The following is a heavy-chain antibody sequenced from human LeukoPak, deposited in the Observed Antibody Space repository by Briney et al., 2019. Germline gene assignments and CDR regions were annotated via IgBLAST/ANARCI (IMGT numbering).Heavy chain of an antibody. J-gene: IGHJ5*02. CDR1: GFTFSSYW. Sequence: GGSLRLSCAASGFTFSSYWMHWVRHAPGKGLGWVSRISTDGSSTSYTDSVKGRFTISRDNAKNTLYLQMNSLRAEDTAVYFCARASEAGTNWFDPWGQGTLVTVSS. CDR2: ISTDGSST. CDR3: ARASEAGTNWFDP. D-gene: IGHD6-19*01. V-gene: IGHV3-74*01.